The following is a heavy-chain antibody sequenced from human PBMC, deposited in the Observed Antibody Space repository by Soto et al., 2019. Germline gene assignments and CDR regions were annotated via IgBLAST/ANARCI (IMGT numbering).Heavy chain of an antibody. V-gene: IGHV3-23*01. CDR2: ISGSGGST. CDR1: GFTFSSYA. J-gene: IGHJ4*02. CDR3: AKMDYYDSSGYYHLSDYFDY. Sequence: GGSLRLSCAASGFTFSSYAMSWVRQAPGKGLEWVSAISGSGGSTYYADSVKGRFTISRDNSKNTLYLQMNSLRAEDTAVYYCAKMDYYDSSGYYHLSDYFDYWGQGTLVTVSS. D-gene: IGHD3-22*01.